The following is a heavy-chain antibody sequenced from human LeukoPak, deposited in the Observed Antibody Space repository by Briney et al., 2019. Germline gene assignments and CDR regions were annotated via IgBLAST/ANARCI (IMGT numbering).Heavy chain of an antibody. CDR1: GFTFSSYS. J-gene: IGHJ4*02. V-gene: IGHV3-48*02. CDR2: ISSSSTI. D-gene: IGHD4-17*01. CDR3: AREDGGDYWFDY. Sequence: PGGSLRLSCAASGFTFSSYSMNWVRQAPGKGLEWVSYISSSSTIYYADSVKGRFTISRDNAKNSLYLQMNSLRDEDTAVYYCAREDGGDYWFDYWGQGTLVTVSS.